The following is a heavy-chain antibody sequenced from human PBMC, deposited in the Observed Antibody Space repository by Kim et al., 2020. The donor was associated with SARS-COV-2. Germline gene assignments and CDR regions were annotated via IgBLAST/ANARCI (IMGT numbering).Heavy chain of an antibody. V-gene: IGHV5-10-1*01. CDR3: TRQPSYAAYSFDH. Sequence: GESLKISCQGSGYSFISYWISWVRQMPGKGLEWVARIDPITSNVNYNPSFQGHVTISVDKSISTAYLQWSSLKASDTAIYYCTRQPSYAAYSFDHWGQGTLITVSS. D-gene: IGHD2-15*01. J-gene: IGHJ5*02. CDR2: IDPITSNV. CDR1: GYSFISYW.